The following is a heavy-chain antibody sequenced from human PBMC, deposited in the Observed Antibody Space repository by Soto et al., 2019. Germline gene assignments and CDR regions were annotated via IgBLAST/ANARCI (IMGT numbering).Heavy chain of an antibody. CDR2: NSHDSRT. CDR3: ARGTSDWFGIDY. D-gene: IGHD3-10*01. CDR1: GFALSNYW. J-gene: IGHJ4*02. V-gene: IGHV3-74*01. Sequence: EVQLVESGGGLVQPGGSLRLSCAASGFALSNYWMHWLRQVPGKGLVWVSNSHDSRTNYADSVKGRFTISRDNAKNTLFLQMNSLRAEDTAVYYCARGTSDWFGIDYWGQGALVTVSS.